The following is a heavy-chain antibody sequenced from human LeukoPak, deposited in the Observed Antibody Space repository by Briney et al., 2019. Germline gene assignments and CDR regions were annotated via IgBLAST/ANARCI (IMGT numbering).Heavy chain of an antibody. Sequence: SETLSLTCTVSGGSISSYYWSWIRQPPGKGLEWIGYIYNSGSTNYNSSLKSRVTISADTFKNQFSLKLSSVTAADTAVYYCARARGATIFQSAFDIWGQGTMVTVSS. CDR1: GGSISSYY. J-gene: IGHJ3*02. CDR3: ARARGATIFQSAFDI. D-gene: IGHD5-24*01. V-gene: IGHV4-59*01. CDR2: IYNSGST.